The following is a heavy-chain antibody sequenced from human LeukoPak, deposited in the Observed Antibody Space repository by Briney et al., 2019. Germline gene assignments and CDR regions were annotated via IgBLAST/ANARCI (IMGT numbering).Heavy chain of an antibody. CDR1: GYTLTELS. J-gene: IGHJ4*02. D-gene: IGHD1-26*01. CDR2: FDPEDGET. V-gene: IGHV1-24*01. CDR3: ATDGVGWELRHMKY. Sequence: ASVKVSCKVSGYTLTELSMHWVRQAPGKGLEWMGGFDPEDGETIYAQKFQDRVTMTEDTSTDTAYMELSSLRSEDTAVYYCATDGVGWELRHMKYWGQGTLVTVSS.